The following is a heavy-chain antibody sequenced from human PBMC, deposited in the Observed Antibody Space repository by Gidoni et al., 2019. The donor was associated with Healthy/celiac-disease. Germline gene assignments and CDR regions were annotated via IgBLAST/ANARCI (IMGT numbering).Heavy chain of an antibody. CDR1: GGSISSGGYY. V-gene: IGHV4-31*03. CDR2: IYYSGST. CDR3: ARRDDYGDLGLDY. Sequence: QVQMQESGPGLVKPSQTLSLTCPVPGGSISSGGYYWSWLRQHPGKGLEWIGYIYYSGSTYYNPALKSRVTISVDTSKNQLSLKLSSVTAADTAVYDCARRDDYGDLGLDYWGQGTLVTVSS. D-gene: IGHD4-17*01. J-gene: IGHJ4*02.